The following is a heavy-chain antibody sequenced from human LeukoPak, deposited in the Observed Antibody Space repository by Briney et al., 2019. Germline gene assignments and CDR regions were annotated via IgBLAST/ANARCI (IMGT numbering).Heavy chain of an antibody. D-gene: IGHD3-3*01. CDR1: GFTVSSNY. CDR3: ARDFVYYYSMDV. V-gene: IGHV3-66*01. Sequence: GGSLRLSCAASGFTVSSNYMSWVRQAPGKGLEWVSVIYSGGSTYYADSVKGRFTISRDNSKNTLYLQMNSLRAEDTAVYYCARDFVYYYSMDVWGQGTTVTVSS. J-gene: IGHJ6*02. CDR2: IYSGGST.